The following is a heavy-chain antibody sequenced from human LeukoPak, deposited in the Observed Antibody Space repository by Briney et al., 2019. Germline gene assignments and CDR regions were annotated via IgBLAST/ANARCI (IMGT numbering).Heavy chain of an antibody. Sequence: GGSLRLSCAASGFIFSSYSMNWVRQAPGKGLEWVANIMEDGSVKNYVDSVKGRFTISRDNLKNSLYLYMSSLRVDDTAVYYCARDKVGGSNDFWGQGTLVTVSS. CDR1: GFIFSSYS. CDR3: ARDKVGGSNDF. J-gene: IGHJ4*02. D-gene: IGHD2-15*01. V-gene: IGHV3-7*01. CDR2: IMEDGSVK.